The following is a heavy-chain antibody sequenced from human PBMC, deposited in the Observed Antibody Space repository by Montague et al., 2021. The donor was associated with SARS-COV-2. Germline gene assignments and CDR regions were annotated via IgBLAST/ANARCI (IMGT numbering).Heavy chain of an antibody. V-gene: IGHV4-34*01. CDR1: GGSFSGYY. Sequence: SETLSLTCAVYGGSFSGYYWSWIRQPPGKGLEWIGEINQSGSTNYNPSLKSRVTLSVDTPKKQFSLKLGSLTAADTAVYYCARVAGGYYHDSSAYFDYWGQGSLVTVSS. D-gene: IGHD3-22*01. CDR3: ARVAGGYYHDSSAYFDY. J-gene: IGHJ4*02. CDR2: INQSGST.